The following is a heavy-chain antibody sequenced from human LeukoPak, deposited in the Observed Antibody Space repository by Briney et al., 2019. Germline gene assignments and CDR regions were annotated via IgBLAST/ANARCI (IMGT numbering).Heavy chain of an antibody. J-gene: IGHJ3*02. CDR3: ARDFPTSSAFDI. CDR2: INPNSGGT. V-gene: IGHV1-2*02. Sequence: ASVKVSCKASGYTFTSYAMNWVRQAPGQGLEWMGWINPNSGGTNYAQKFQGRVTMTRDTSISTAYMELSRLRSDDTAVYYCARDFPTSSAFDIWGQGTMVTVSS. D-gene: IGHD1/OR15-1a*01. CDR1: GYTFTSYA.